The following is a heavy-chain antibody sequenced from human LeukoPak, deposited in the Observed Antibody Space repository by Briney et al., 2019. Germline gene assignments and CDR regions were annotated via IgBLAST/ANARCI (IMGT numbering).Heavy chain of an antibody. J-gene: IGHJ4*02. CDR2: ISSSSSYI. Sequence: KPGGSLRLSCAASGFTFSSYSMNWVRQAPGKGLEWVSSISSSSSYIYYADSVKGRFTISRDNAKNSLYLQMNSLRAEDTAVYYCARVVWWELSTALFDYWGQGTLVTVSS. D-gene: IGHD1-26*01. V-gene: IGHV3-21*01. CDR3: ARVVWWELSTALFDY. CDR1: GFTFSSYS.